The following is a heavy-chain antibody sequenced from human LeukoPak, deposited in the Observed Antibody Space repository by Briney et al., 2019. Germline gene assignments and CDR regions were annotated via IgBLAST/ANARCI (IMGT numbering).Heavy chain of an antibody. CDR1: GGSISSYY. V-gene: IGHV4-59*01. CDR2: IYYSGST. D-gene: IGHD3-3*01. CDR3: ARGFSNFDY. J-gene: IGHJ4*02. Sequence: SETLSLTCTVSGGSISSYYWSWIRQPPGKGLEWIGYIYYSGSTNYNPSLKSRVTISVDTSKNQFSLKLSSVTAADTAVYCCARGFSNFDYWGQGTLVTVSS.